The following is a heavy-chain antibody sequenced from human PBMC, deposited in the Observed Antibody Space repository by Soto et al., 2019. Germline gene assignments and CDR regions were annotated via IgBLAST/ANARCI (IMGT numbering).Heavy chain of an antibody. J-gene: IGHJ3*02. V-gene: IGHV1-8*01. CDR1: GYTFTSYD. D-gene: IGHD3-3*01. Sequence: ASVKVSCKASGYTFTSYDINWVRQATGQGLEWMGWMNPNSGNTGYAQKFQGRVTMTRNTSISTAYMELSSLRSEDTAVYYCARDHDFWSYDAFGIWGQGTMVTVSS. CDR2: MNPNSGNT. CDR3: ARDHDFWSYDAFGI.